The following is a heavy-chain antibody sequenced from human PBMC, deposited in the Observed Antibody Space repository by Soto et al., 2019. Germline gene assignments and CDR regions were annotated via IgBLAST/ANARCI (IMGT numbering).Heavy chain of an antibody. V-gene: IGHV1-46*01. D-gene: IGHD5-12*01. CDR1: GYTFTSYY. J-gene: IGHJ3*02. Sequence: ASVKVSCKASGYTFTSYYMHWVRQAPGQGLEWMGIINPSGGSTSYAQKFQGRVTMTRDTSTSTVYMELSSLRSEDTAVYYCFVGGYDVGGKVNDAFDIWGQGTMVTVSS. CDR2: INPSGGST. CDR3: FVGGYDVGGKVNDAFDI.